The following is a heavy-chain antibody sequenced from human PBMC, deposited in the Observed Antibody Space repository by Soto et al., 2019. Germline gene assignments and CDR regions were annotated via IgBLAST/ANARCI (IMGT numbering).Heavy chain of an antibody. CDR3: ARERRDAFDI. J-gene: IGHJ3*02. V-gene: IGHV3-30-3*01. CDR2: ISYDGSNK. Sequence: QVQLVESGGGVVQPGRSLRLSCAASGFTFSSYAMHWVRQAPGKGLEWVAVISYDGSNKYYADSVKGRFTISRDNSKNTLYLQMNSLRAEDTVVYYCARERRDAFDIWGQGTMVTVSS. CDR1: GFTFSSYA.